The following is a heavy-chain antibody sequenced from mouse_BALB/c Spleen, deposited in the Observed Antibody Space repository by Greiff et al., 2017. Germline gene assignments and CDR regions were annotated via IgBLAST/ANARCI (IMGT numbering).Heavy chain of an antibody. CDR3: ARNSWFAY. V-gene: IGHV1-82*01. Sequence: VQGVESGPELVKPGASVKISCKASGYAFSSSWMNWVKQRPGQGLEWIGRIYPGDGDTNYNGKFKGKATLTADKSSSTAYMQLSSLTSVDSAVYFCARNSWFAYWGQGTLVTVSA. CDR2: IYPGDGDT. J-gene: IGHJ3*01. CDR1: GYAFSSSW.